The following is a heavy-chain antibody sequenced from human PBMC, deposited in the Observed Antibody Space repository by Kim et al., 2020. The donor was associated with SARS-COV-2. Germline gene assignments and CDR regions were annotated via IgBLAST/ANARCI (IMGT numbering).Heavy chain of an antibody. CDR2: IYYSGST. CDR3: ARDYETKWFDP. J-gene: IGHJ5*02. CDR1: GGSISSSSYY. V-gene: IGHV4-39*07. D-gene: IGHD3-3*01. Sequence: AETLSLTCTVSGGSISSSSYYWGWIRQPPGKGLEWIGSIYYSGSTYSNPSLKSRVTISVDTSKNQFSLKLSSVTAADTAVYYCARDYETKWFDPWGQGTL.